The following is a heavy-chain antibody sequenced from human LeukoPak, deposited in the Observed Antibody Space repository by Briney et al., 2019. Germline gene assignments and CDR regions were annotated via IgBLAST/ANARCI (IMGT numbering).Heavy chain of an antibody. CDR1: GDSIRNYY. D-gene: IGHD3-22*01. CDR2: IYYSGST. CDR3: ARESFGSGYAFDI. J-gene: IGHJ3*02. Sequence: SETLSLTCTVSGDSIRNYYWSWIRQPPGKGLEWIGYIYYSGSTNYNPSLKSRVTISVDTSKNQFSLKLSSVTAADTAVYYCARESFGSGYAFDIWGQGTMVTVSS. V-gene: IGHV4-59*01.